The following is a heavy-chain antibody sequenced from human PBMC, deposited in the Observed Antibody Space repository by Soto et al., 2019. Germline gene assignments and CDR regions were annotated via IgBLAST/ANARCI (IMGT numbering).Heavy chain of an antibody. V-gene: IGHV3-33*01. Sequence: GGSLSLSCTASGFTISSYRMHWVRQAPGKGLEWVAVIWYDGSNKYYAESVKGRFTISRESSKNTVYLEMNSMRAEDTAVYYCAREGDSGYDYLRSYYFDYWGQGTLVTVSS. J-gene: IGHJ4*02. CDR2: IWYDGSNK. CDR1: GFTISSYR. CDR3: AREGDSGYDYLRSYYFDY. D-gene: IGHD5-12*01.